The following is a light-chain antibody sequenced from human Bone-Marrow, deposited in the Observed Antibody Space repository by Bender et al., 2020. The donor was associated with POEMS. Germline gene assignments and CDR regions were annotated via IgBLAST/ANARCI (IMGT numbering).Light chain of an antibody. J-gene: IGLJ3*02. Sequence: QPVLTQPPSASGTPGQRVTISCSGGSSNIGAHAVNWYQHLPGTAPKLLVYSSHRRPSEVPGRSSASRSGTSAYLAISGLQSEGEADYYCAGWDDSLNGWVFGGGAKLTVL. CDR1: SSNIGAHA. CDR2: SSH. CDR3: AGWDDSLNGWV. V-gene: IGLV1-44*01.